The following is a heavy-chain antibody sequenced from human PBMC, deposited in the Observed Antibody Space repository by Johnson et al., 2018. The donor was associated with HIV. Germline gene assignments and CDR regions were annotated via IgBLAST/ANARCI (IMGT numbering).Heavy chain of an antibody. D-gene: IGHD6-19*01. CDR2: ICSGGST. V-gene: IGHV3-NL1*01. J-gene: IGHJ3*02. CDR3: ARPVAGMNDAFDI. CDR1: GFTFDDYA. Sequence: QVQLVESGGGVVQPGGSLRLSCAASGFTFDDYAMHWVRQAPGKGLEWVSVICSGGSTYYAGSVNGRFTIPRDNSKHTLYLQMNSLRAEDTAVYYCARPVAGMNDAFDIWGQGTMVTVSS.